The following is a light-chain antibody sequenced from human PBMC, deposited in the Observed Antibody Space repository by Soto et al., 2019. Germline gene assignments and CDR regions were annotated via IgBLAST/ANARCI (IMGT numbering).Light chain of an antibody. V-gene: IGKV1-5*01. CDR2: DAS. CDR1: QSISSW. J-gene: IGKJ1*01. CDR3: KLYDSYPRT. Sequence: DIQMTQSPSTLSASVGDRVTITCRASQSISSWLAWYQQKPGKAPKLLIYDASSLESGVPSRFSGSGSVTEFTLTISSLLPDESATYYRKLYDSYPRTIGQGTKVDIK.